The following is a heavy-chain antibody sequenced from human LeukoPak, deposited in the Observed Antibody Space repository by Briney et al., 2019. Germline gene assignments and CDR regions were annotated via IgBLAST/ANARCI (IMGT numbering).Heavy chain of an antibody. CDR1: GFTFRSHI. Sequence: PGRSLRLSCAASGFTFRSHIMVWVRQAPGKGLEWVALISHDGVNDYYVDSVKGRFTVSRDTSNNTLSLKMNSLRAEDTAVYFCARVAATTFSHHNYMDVWGKGTTVTVSS. J-gene: IGHJ6*04. CDR2: ISHDGVND. V-gene: IGHV3-30*01. CDR3: ARVAATTFSHHNYMDV. D-gene: IGHD4-11*01.